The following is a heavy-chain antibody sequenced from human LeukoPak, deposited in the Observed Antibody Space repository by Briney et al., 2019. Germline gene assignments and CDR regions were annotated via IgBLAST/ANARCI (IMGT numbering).Heavy chain of an antibody. D-gene: IGHD3-10*01. V-gene: IGHV4-34*01. CDR2: INHSGST. CDR3: ARGYRSGSYYEH. Sequence: SETLSLTCAVYGGSFSGYYWSWIRQPPGKGLEWIGEINHSGSTNYNPSLKSRVTISVDTSKNQFSLKLSSVTAADTAVYYCARGYRSGSYYEHWGQGTPVTVSS. J-gene: IGHJ4*02. CDR1: GGSFSGYY.